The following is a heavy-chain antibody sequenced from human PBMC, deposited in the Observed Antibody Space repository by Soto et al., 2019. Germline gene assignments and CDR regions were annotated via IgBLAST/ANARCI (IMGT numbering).Heavy chain of an antibody. CDR2: INHSGST. D-gene: IGHD6-13*01. CDR1: GGSFSGYY. Sequence: QVQLQQWGAGLLKPSETLSLTCAVYGGSFSGYYWSWIRQPPVKGLEWIGEINHSGSTNYNPSLKSRVTISVDTSKNQFSLKLSSVTAADTAVYYCARSGPTMRAAAVSYWGQGTLVTVSS. J-gene: IGHJ4*02. CDR3: ARSGPTMRAAAVSY. V-gene: IGHV4-34*01.